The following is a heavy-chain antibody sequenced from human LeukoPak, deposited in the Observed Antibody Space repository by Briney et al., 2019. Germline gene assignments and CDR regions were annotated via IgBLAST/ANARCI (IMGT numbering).Heavy chain of an antibody. J-gene: IGHJ6*03. CDR2: INPNSGGT. CDR3: AKESVDTAQYYYYMDV. D-gene: IGHD5-18*01. V-gene: IGHV1-2*02. Sequence: ASVKVSCRASGYTFTGYYMHWVRQAPGQGLEWMGWINPNSGGTNYAQKFQGRVTMTRDTSISTAYMELSRLRSDDTAVYYCAKESVDTAQYYYYMDVWGKGTTVTISS. CDR1: GYTFTGYY.